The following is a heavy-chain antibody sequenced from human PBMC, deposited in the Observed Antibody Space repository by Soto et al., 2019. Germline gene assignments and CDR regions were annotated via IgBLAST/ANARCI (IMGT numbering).Heavy chain of an antibody. D-gene: IGHD2-15*01. J-gene: IGHJ6*02. Sequence: PGGSLRLSCVASGFIFSNYGMHWVRQAPGKGLEWVAAIWNDGSNKYFADSVKGRFTMSRDNSKDTLYLQMNSPRVEDTAVYYCARDEMGYCSRGSCYTPGGMDVWGQGTTVTVSS. V-gene: IGHV3-33*01. CDR1: GFIFSNYG. CDR2: IWNDGSNK. CDR3: ARDEMGYCSRGSCYTPGGMDV.